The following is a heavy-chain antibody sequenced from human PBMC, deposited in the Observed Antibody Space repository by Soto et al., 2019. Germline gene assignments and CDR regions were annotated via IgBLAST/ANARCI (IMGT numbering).Heavy chain of an antibody. D-gene: IGHD2-2*01. CDR1: GFTFSTYA. CDR2: LSTSGAYT. CDR3: AKDPYASPGATGPYGMDV. V-gene: IGHV3-23*01. Sequence: EVQLLESGGGLVQPGGSLRLSCAASGFTFSTYAMSWVRQAPGKGLEWVSALSTSGAYTYYADSVKGRFTISRDNSKNTLYPQLNSPRTEDTAVYYCAKDPYASPGATGPYGMDVWGQGTTVTVSS. J-gene: IGHJ6*02.